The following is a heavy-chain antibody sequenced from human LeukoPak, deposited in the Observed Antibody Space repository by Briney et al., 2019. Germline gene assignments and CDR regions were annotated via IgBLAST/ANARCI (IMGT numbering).Heavy chain of an antibody. V-gene: IGHV3-33*01. CDR2: IWYDGSNK. Sequence: GGSLRLSRAASGFTFSSYGMHWVRQAPGKGLEWVAVIWYDGSNKYYADSVKGRFTISRDNSKNTLYLQMNSLRAEDTAVYYCARAGYCSSTSCYGRYYYYYGMDVWGKGTTVTVSS. J-gene: IGHJ6*04. CDR3: ARAGYCSSTSCYGRYYYYYGMDV. CDR1: GFTFSSYG. D-gene: IGHD2-2*01.